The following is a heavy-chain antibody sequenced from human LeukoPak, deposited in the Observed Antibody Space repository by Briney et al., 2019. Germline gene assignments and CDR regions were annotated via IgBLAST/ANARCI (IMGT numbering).Heavy chain of an antibody. CDR2: INHSGST. J-gene: IGHJ6*02. Sequence: PSETLSLTCAVYGGSFSGYYWSWIRQPPGKGLEWSGAINHSGSTNYNPSLKSRVTISVDTSKNQFSLKLSSVTAADTAVYYCARVSGFYYYGSGTANYYYYGMDVWGQGTTVTVSS. CDR1: GGSFSGYY. V-gene: IGHV4-34*01. D-gene: IGHD3-10*01. CDR3: ARVSGFYYYGSGTANYYYYGMDV.